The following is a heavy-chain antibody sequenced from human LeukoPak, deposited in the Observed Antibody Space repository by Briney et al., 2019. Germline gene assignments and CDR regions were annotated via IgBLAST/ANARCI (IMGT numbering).Heavy chain of an antibody. CDR2: IRSKNDGGAA. J-gene: IGHJ4*02. V-gene: IGHV3-15*01. CDR3: TRRDRNYGDLDY. CDR1: GLTFSNAW. D-gene: IGHD4-17*01. Sequence: GGSLRLSCVASGLTFSNAWLSWVRQAPGKGLEWVGRIRSKNDGGAAHYATPLKGRFTISRDDSKNTVYLEIDNLKSEDTAVYYCTRRDRNYGDLDYWGQGSLVTVSS.